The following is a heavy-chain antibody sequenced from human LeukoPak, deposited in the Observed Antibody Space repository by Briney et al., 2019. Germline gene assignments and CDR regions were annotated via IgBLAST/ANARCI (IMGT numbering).Heavy chain of an antibody. V-gene: IGHV1-69*04. Sequence: SVKVSCKASGGTFSSYAISWVRQAPGQGLEWMGRIIPILGIANYAQKFQGRVTITADKSTSTAYMELSRLRSDDTAVYYCASSLGGSATYYDFWSGYYPSSYYYYGMDVWGQGTTVTVSS. CDR3: ASSLGGSATYYDFWSGYYPSSYYYYGMDV. J-gene: IGHJ6*02. CDR1: GGTFSSYA. D-gene: IGHD3-3*01. CDR2: IIPILGIA.